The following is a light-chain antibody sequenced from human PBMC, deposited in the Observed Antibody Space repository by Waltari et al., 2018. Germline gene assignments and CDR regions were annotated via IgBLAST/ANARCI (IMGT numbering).Light chain of an antibody. CDR3: QQYNDWPPLT. Sequence: EVVMTQSPATLSLSPGERATLSCRACQSVSSFLAWYQQKPGQAPRLLIYGASTRATGIPARFSGSGSGTEFTLNISSLQSEDFAVYYCQQYNDWPPLTVGGGTKVEIK. J-gene: IGKJ4*01. V-gene: IGKV3-15*01. CDR2: GAS. CDR1: QSVSSF.